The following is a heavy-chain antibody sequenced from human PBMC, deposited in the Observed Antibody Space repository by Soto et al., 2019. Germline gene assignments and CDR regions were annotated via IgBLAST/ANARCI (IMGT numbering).Heavy chain of an antibody. J-gene: IGHJ3*01. D-gene: IGHD1-26*01. CDR2: IVPIFGSI. CDR1: GGTFRNYG. V-gene: IGHV1-69*01. Sequence: QVQLVQSGAQVKKPGSSVKVSCKASGGTFRNYGITWVRRASGQGLEGLGGIVPIFGSINFAQKFRGRLTITPDESTSTVYLELTSLTSADTAVYYCASRERVDAFDVWGQGTVVTVSS. CDR3: ASRERVDAFDV.